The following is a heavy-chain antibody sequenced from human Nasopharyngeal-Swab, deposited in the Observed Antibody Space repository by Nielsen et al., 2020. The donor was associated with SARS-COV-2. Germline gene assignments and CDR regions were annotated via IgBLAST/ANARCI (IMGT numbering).Heavy chain of an antibody. D-gene: IGHD3-22*01. CDR2: IYYNGST. CDR3: ARATMIVVVIGAFDI. Sequence: WIRQPPGKGLEWIGYIYYNGSTCYNPSLKSRVTISVDTSKNQFSLKLSSVTAADTAVYYCARATMIVVVIGAFDIWGQGTMVTVSS. V-gene: IGHV4-31*02. J-gene: IGHJ3*02.